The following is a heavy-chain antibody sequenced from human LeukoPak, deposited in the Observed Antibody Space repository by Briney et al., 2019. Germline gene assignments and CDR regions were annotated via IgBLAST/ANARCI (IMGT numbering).Heavy chain of an antibody. V-gene: IGHV1-46*01. D-gene: IGHD2-21*02. CDR2: INPSGGST. Sequence: ASVKVSCKASGYTFTSYYMHWVRQAPGQGLEWMGTINPSGGSTSYAQKFQGRVTMTRDMSTSTAYMELRSLRSDDTAVYYCARDISLYCGGDCPIHPMGYWGQGTLVTVSS. J-gene: IGHJ4*02. CDR3: ARDISLYCGGDCPIHPMGY. CDR1: GYTFTSYY.